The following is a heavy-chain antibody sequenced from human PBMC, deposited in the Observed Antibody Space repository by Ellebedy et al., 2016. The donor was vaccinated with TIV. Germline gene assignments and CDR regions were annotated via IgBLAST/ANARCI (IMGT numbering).Heavy chain of an antibody. CDR1: GLTFSSHS. Sequence: GESLKISCAASGLTFSSHSMNWVRQAQGKGLEWVSCIGTTGNTVYYADSVKGRFTISRDNAMNSLYLEMNSLRDEDTAVYYCARVRGTYAYGMDVWGQGTTVTVSS. V-gene: IGHV3-48*02. CDR3: ARVRGTYAYGMDV. D-gene: IGHD3-16*01. CDR2: IGTTGNTV. J-gene: IGHJ6*02.